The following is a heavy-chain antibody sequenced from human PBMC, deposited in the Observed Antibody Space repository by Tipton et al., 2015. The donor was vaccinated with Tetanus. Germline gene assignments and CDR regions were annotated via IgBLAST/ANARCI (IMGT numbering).Heavy chain of an antibody. V-gene: IGHV4-4*07. D-gene: IGHD1-26*01. CDR1: GGSLSTFY. CDR3: ARDFRERSGTYFSYYYTMDV. Sequence: LRLSCTVSGGSLSTFYWNWIRQPAGKGLEWIGRIYSRGSTNYNPSLKSRVTMSIDTSKNQFSLGLTSVTAADTAVYYCARDFRERSGTYFSYYYTMDVWGQGTTVTVSS. CDR2: IYSRGST. J-gene: IGHJ6*02.